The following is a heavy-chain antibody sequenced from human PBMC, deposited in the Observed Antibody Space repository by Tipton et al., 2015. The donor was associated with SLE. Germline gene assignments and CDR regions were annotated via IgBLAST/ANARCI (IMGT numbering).Heavy chain of an antibody. CDR3: AGYGSGIYAPPSYFDY. D-gene: IGHD3-10*01. J-gene: IGHJ4*02. V-gene: IGHV1-18*01. CDR1: GYTFTSYG. CDR2: ISAYNGNT. Sequence: QSGAEVKKPGASVKVSCKASGYTFTSYGISWVRQAPGQGLEWMGWISAYNGNTNYAQKLQGRVTMTTDTSTSTAYMELRSLRSDDPAVYYCAGYGSGIYAPPSYFDYWGQGTLVPVSS.